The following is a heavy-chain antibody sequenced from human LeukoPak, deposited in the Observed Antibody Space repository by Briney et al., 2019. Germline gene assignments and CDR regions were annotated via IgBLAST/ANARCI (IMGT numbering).Heavy chain of an antibody. CDR1: GGSISSGSYY. D-gene: IGHD3-3*01. CDR2: IYTSGST. V-gene: IGHV4-61*02. Sequence: SETLSLTCTVSGGSISSGSYYWSWIRQPAGKGLEWIGRIYTSGSTNYNPSLKSRVTVSVDTSKNQFSLKLSSVTAADTAVYYCARGDGVVFDYWGQGTLVTVSS. J-gene: IGHJ4*02. CDR3: ARGDGVVFDY.